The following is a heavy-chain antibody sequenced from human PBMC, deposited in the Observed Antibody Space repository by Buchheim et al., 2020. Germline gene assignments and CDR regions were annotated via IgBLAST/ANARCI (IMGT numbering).Heavy chain of an antibody. CDR2: INTNSGAT. Sequence: QVQLVQSGAEVKKPGASVKISCKTSGYTFSNYYIHWVRQAPGQGLEWMGIINTNSGATTSAQNFQGRVTMTSDTSTNAVYMELSRLSSNDTAVYYCARDYFYEHNCPGMDWGQGT. V-gene: IGHV1-46*01. CDR1: GYTFSNYY. J-gene: IGHJ4*02. CDR3: ARDYFYEHNCPGMD. D-gene: IGHD3-22*01.